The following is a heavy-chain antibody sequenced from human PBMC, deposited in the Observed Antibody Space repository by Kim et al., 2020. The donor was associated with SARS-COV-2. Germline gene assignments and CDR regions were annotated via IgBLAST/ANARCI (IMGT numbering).Heavy chain of an antibody. J-gene: IGHJ3*02. D-gene: IGHD3-22*01. CDR1: GYTFTSYY. CDR3: AREPYYDSSGYFGAFDI. V-gene: IGHV1-46*01. CDR2: INPSGGST. Sequence: ASVKVSCKASGYTFTSYYMHWVRQAPGQGLEWMGIINPSGGSTSYAQKFQGRVTMTRDTSTSTVYMELSSLRSEDTAVYYCAREPYYDSSGYFGAFDIWGQGTMVTVSS.